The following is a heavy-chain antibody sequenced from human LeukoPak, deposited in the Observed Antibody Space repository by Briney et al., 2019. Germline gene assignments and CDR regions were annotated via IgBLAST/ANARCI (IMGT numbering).Heavy chain of an antibody. CDR2: ISYDGSNK. CDR3: AICPVWGSYRSPLDY. V-gene: IGHV3-30-3*01. Sequence: GRSLRLSCAAPGFTFRSYAMHWVRQAPAKGLEWVAVISYDGSNKYYADSVKGRFTISRDNSKNTLYLQMNSLRAEDTAVYYCAICPVWGSYRSPLDYWGQGTLVTVSS. CDR1: GFTFRSYA. D-gene: IGHD3-16*02. J-gene: IGHJ4*02.